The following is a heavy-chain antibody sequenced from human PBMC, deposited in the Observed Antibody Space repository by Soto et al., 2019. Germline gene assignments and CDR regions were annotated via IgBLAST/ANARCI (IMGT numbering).Heavy chain of an antibody. J-gene: IGHJ3*02. Sequence: SATLSLTCTFSGCSISSYYWSWIRQPPGKGPEWIGYIYYSGSTNYNPSLKSRVTISVDTSKNQFSLKLSSVTAADTAVYYCAREASTGQGRSDAFDIWGQGKMVNGS. CDR3: AREASTGQGRSDAFDI. CDR1: GCSISSYY. CDR2: IYYSGST. V-gene: IGHV4-59*01.